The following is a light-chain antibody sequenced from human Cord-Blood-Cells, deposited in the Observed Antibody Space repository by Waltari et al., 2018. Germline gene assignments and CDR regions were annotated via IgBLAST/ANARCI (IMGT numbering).Light chain of an antibody. J-gene: IGLJ3*02. CDR2: EGS. CDR1: SRAVGCYNL. CDR3: CSYAGSSTWV. Sequence: QSALTQPASVFGSPGQSITISCTGTSRAVGCYNLVSWYQQHPGKAPKLMIYEGSKRPSGVSNRFSGSKSGNTASLTISGLQAEDEADYYCCSYAGSSTWVFGGGTKLTVL. V-gene: IGLV2-23*01.